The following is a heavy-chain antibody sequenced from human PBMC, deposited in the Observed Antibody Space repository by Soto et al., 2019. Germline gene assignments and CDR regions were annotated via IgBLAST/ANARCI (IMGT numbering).Heavy chain of an antibody. CDR2: IYYSGST. CDR3: ARDKIAAAGIFDY. Sequence: LSLTCTVSGGSISSGGYYWSWIRQHPGKGLEWIGYIYYSGSTYYNPSLKSRVTISVDTSKNQFSLKLSSVTAADTAVYYCARDKIAAAGIFDYWGQGTLVTVSS. D-gene: IGHD6-13*01. V-gene: IGHV4-31*03. J-gene: IGHJ4*02. CDR1: GGSISSGGYY.